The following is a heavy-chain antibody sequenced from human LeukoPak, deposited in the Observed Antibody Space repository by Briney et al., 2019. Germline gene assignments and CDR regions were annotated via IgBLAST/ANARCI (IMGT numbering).Heavy chain of an antibody. J-gene: IGHJ6*02. CDR2: IRYDGSNK. V-gene: IGHV3-30*02. D-gene: IGHD2-21*01. CDR1: GFTFSSYG. Sequence: GGSLRLSCAASGFTFSSYGMHWVRQAPGKGLEWAAFIRYDGSNKYYADSVKGRFTISRDNSKNALYLQMNSLRAEDTAVYYCAKDDGGAYLDGMDVWGQGTTVTVSS. CDR3: AKDDGGAYLDGMDV.